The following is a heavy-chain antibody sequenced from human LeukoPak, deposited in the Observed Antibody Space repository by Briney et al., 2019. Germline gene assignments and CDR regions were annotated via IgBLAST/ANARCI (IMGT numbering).Heavy chain of an antibody. V-gene: IGHV3-7*01. D-gene: IGHD6-13*01. Sequence: GGSLRLSCAASGFTFSSYWMSWVRQAPGKGLEWVANIKQDGSEKYYVDSVKGRFTISRDNAKSSLYLQMNSLRAEDTAVYYCARDGIAAAVAVNSSWGQGTLVTVSS. CDR3: ARDGIAAAVAVNSS. CDR1: GFTFSSYW. J-gene: IGHJ4*02. CDR2: IKQDGSEK.